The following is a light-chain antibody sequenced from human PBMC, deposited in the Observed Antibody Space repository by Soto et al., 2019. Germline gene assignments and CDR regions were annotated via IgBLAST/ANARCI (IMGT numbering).Light chain of an antibody. Sequence: DIMLTQSPATLSSSPGERVTLSCRASQSVDNFLAWYQQKPGQPPRLLIYDASNRASGIPARFSGSGSGTDFTLTISSLEPEHLAIYFCQQRKKWPPITFGQGTRLEI. CDR2: DAS. V-gene: IGKV3-11*01. J-gene: IGKJ5*01. CDR1: QSVDNF. CDR3: QQRKKWPPIT.